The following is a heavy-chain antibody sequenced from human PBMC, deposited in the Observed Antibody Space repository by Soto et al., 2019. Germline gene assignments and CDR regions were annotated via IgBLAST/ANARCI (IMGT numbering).Heavy chain of an antibody. CDR2: FDPEDGET. D-gene: IGHD6-25*01. CDR3: AKAADYYYGMDV. CDR1: GYTLTELS. Sequence: ASVKVSCKVSGYTLTELSMHWVRQAPGKGLEWMGGFDPEDGETIYAQKFQGRVTMTEDTSTDTAYMELSSLRSEDTAVYYCAKAADYYYGMDVWGQGTRVTVSS. V-gene: IGHV1-24*01. J-gene: IGHJ6*02.